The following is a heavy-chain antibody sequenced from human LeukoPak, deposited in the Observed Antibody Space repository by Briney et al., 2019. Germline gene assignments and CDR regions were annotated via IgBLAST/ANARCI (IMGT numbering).Heavy chain of an antibody. CDR3: ASMVEMATTSPDY. D-gene: IGHD5-24*01. CDR1: GGTFSSYA. CDR2: IIPIFGTA. V-gene: IGHV1-69*13. Sequence: GASVKVSCKASGGTFSSYAISWVRQAPGQGLEWMGGIIPIFGTANYAQGFQGRVTITADESTSTAYMELSSLRSEDTAVYYCASMVEMATTSPDYWGQGTLVTVSS. J-gene: IGHJ4*02.